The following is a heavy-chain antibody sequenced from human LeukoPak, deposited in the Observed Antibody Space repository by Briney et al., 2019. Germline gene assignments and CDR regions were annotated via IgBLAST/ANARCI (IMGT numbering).Heavy chain of an antibody. CDR3: VKGIVATISYFDY. CDR2: ISSNGGST. J-gene: IGHJ4*02. V-gene: IGHV3-64D*06. Sequence: GGSLRLSCSASGFTFSSYAMHWVRQAPGEGLEYVSAISSNGGSTYYADSVKGKFTISRDNSKNTLYLQMSSLRAEDTAVYYCVKGIVATISYFDYWGQGTLVTVSS. D-gene: IGHD5-12*01. CDR1: GFTFSSYA.